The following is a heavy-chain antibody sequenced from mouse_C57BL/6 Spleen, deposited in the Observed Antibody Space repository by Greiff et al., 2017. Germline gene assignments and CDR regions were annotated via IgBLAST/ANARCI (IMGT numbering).Heavy chain of an antibody. J-gene: IGHJ3*01. CDR3: ARQRDSSGYVWFAY. D-gene: IGHD3-2*02. Sequence: EVKVVESGGDLVKPGGSLKLSCAASGFTFSSYGMSWVRQTPDKRLEWVATISSGGSCTYYPDSVKGRFTISGDNAKNTLYLQMSSLKSEDTAMYYCARQRDSSGYVWFAYWGQGTLVTVSA. CDR2: ISSGGSCT. CDR1: GFTFSSYG. V-gene: IGHV5-6*01.